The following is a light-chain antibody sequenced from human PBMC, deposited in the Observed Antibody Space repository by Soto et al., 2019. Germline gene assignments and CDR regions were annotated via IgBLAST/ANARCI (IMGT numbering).Light chain of an antibody. CDR3: QQYNNWPPWT. J-gene: IGKJ1*01. CDR2: GAS. Sequence: EIVLTQSPGTLSLSPGQRATLACRASQSVSSNLAWYQQKPGQAPRLLIYGASTRATGTPARFSGSGSETEFTLTISSLQSEDSAVYYCQQYNNWPPWTFGQGTKVDI. V-gene: IGKV3-15*01. CDR1: QSVSSN.